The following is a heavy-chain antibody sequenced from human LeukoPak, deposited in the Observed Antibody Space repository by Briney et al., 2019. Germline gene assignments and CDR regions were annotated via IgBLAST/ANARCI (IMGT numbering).Heavy chain of an antibody. V-gene: IGHV3-53*01. D-gene: IGHD2-15*01. Sequence: GGSLRLSCAASGFTVSSNYMSWVRLAPGKGLEWVSVIYSGGSTYYADSVKGRFTISRDNSKNTLYLQMNSLRAEDTAVYYCAGVGCSGGSCRVFDYWGQGTLVTVSS. CDR3: AGVGCSGGSCRVFDY. J-gene: IGHJ4*02. CDR2: IYSGGST. CDR1: GFTVSSNY.